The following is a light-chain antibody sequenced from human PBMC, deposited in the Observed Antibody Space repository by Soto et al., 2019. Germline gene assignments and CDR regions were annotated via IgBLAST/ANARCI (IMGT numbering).Light chain of an antibody. V-gene: IGLV2-8*01. Sequence: QSALTQPPSASGSPGQSVTISCSGTSSDLGDYDYVSWYQQHPGTAPSLMIYEVSERPSGVPDRSSGSKSGNTAPLTVTGLQAEDEADYYCSSYAGNNNVIFGGGTKLTVL. J-gene: IGLJ2*01. CDR2: EVS. CDR1: SSDLGDYDY. CDR3: SSYAGNNNVI.